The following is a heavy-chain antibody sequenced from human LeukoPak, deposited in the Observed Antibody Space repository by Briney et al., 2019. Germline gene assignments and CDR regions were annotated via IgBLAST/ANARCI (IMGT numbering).Heavy chain of an antibody. Sequence: SETLSLTCTVSGGSISSYYWSWIRQPPGKGLEWIGYIYYSGSTNYNPSLKSRVTISVDTSKNQFSLKLSSMTAADTAVYYCARGRTMVRGVTHNWFDPWGQEPWSPSPQ. J-gene: IGHJ5*02. CDR3: ARGRTMVRGVTHNWFDP. D-gene: IGHD3-10*01. V-gene: IGHV4-59*01. CDR2: IYYSGST. CDR1: GGSISSYY.